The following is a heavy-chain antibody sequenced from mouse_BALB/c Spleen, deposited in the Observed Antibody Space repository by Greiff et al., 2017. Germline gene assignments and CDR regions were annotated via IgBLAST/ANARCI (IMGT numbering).Heavy chain of an antibody. CDR3: ARDSSGLAWFAY. CDR2: ILPGSGST. D-gene: IGHD3-2*01. Sequence: QVQLQQSGAELMKPGASVTISCKATGYTFSSYWIEWVKQRPGHGLEWIGEILPGSGSTNYNEKFKGKATFTADTSSNTAYMQRSSLTSEDSAVYYCARDSSGLAWFAYWGQGTLVTVSA. J-gene: IGHJ3*01. CDR1: GYTFSSYW. V-gene: IGHV1-9*01.